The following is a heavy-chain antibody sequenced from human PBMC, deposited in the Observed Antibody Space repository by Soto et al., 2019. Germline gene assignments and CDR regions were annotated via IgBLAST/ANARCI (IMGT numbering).Heavy chain of an antibody. J-gene: IGHJ4*02. CDR3: ARDSPGYGDYVLFDY. CDR2: TYYRSKWSN. V-gene: IGHV6-1*01. D-gene: IGHD4-17*01. Sequence: SQTLSLTCAISGDSVSSNSVAWNWIRQSPSRGLEWLGRTYYRSKWSNDYAVSVESRITINPDTSKNQFSLQLDSVTPEDTAVYYCARDSPGYGDYVLFDYWGQGTQVTVSS. CDR1: GDSVSSNSVA.